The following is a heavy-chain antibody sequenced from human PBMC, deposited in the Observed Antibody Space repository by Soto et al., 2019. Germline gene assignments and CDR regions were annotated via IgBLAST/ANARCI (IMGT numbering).Heavy chain of an antibody. D-gene: IGHD1-1*01. CDR3: ARNLRPIRTDAFDI. Sequence: SETLSLTCTVSGGSISSYYWSWIRQPPGKGLEWIGYIYYSGSTNYNPSLKSRVTISVGTSKNQFSLKLSSVTAADTAVYYCARNLRPIRTDAFDIWGQGTMVTVSS. CDR1: GGSISSYY. J-gene: IGHJ3*02. V-gene: IGHV4-59*08. CDR2: IYYSGST.